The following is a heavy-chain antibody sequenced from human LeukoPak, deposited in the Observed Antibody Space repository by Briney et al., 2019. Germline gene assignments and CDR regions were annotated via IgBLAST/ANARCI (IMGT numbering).Heavy chain of an antibody. D-gene: IGHD2-8*01. J-gene: IGHJ4*02. CDR2: ISSSSSYV. V-gene: IGHV3-21*01. Sequence: PGGSLRLYCAASGFTFSSYSMNWVRQAPGKGLEWVSSISSSSSYVYYADSVKGRFTISRVNAKNSLYLQMNSLRAEDTAVYYCARDRPGYCTNGVCYAPLHYWGQGTLVTVSS. CDR3: ARDRPGYCTNGVCYAPLHY. CDR1: GFTFSSYS.